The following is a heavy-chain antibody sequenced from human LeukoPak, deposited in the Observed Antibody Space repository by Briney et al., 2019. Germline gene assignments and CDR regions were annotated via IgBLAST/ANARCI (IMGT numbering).Heavy chain of an antibody. D-gene: IGHD1/OR15-1a*01. V-gene: IGHV1-24*01. Sequence: ASVKVSCKVSGYTLTELSMHWVRQAPGKGLEWMGGFDPEDGETIYAQKFQGRVTMTEDTSTDTAYMELSSLRSGDTAVYYCATVGRLGEHDYYYYYMDVWGKGTTVTVSS. CDR2: FDPEDGET. CDR3: ATVGRLGEHDYYYYYMDV. CDR1: GYTLTELS. J-gene: IGHJ6*03.